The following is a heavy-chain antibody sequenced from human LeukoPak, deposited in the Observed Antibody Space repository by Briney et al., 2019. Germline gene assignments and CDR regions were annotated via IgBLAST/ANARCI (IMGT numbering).Heavy chain of an antibody. D-gene: IGHD3-3*01. CDR1: GFTFKTYG. V-gene: IGHV3-23*01. J-gene: IGHJ4*02. CDR3: AAGFYFGDY. CDR2: LSGSDGST. Sequence: GGSLRLSCVASGFTFKTYGMSCVRQAPGKGLEWVSTLSGSDGSTYYADSVKGRFTISRDNSKSTLYLQMNSLRAEDTAVYYCAAGFYFGDYWGQGTLVTVSS.